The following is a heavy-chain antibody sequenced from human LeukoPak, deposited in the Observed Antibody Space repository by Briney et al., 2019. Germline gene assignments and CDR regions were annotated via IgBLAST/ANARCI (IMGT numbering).Heavy chain of an antibody. V-gene: IGHV3-21*01. CDR2: ISSSSSYI. Sequence: GGSLRLSCAASGFTFSSYSMNWVRQAPGKGRECVSSISSSSSYIYYADSVKGRFTTSRDNAKNSLYLQMNSLGAEGTAVYYCARGYDSSGYFSRRDAFDIWGQGTIVSVSS. CDR1: GFTFSSYS. CDR3: ARGYDSSGYFSRRDAFDI. J-gene: IGHJ3*02. D-gene: IGHD3-22*01.